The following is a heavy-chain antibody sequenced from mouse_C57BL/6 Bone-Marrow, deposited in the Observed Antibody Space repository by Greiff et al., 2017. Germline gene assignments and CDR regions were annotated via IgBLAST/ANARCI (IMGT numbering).Heavy chain of an antibody. CDR3: ARSFYYGNSFAY. CDR1: GYAFSSSW. CDR2: IYPGDGDT. D-gene: IGHD2-1*01. V-gene: IGHV1-82*01. J-gene: IGHJ3*01. Sequence: QVQLQQSGPELVKPGASVKISCKASGYAFSSSWMNWVKQRPGKGLEWIGRIYPGDGDTNYNGKFKGKATLTADKSSSTAYMQLSSLTSEDSAVYCCARSFYYGNSFAYWGQGTLVTVSA.